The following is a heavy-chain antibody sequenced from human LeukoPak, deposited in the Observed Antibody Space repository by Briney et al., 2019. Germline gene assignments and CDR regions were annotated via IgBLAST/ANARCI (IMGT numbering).Heavy chain of an antibody. V-gene: IGHV3-7*01. D-gene: IGHD3-22*01. Sequence: PGGSLRLSCAASGFTFSSYWMSWVRQAPGKGLEWVANIKQDGSEKYYVDSVKGRFTISRDNAKNSLYLQMNSLRAEDTAVYYCARAHYYDSSEVLSSMSYAFDIWGQGTMVTVSS. CDR2: IKQDGSEK. J-gene: IGHJ3*02. CDR3: ARAHYYDSSEVLSSMSYAFDI. CDR1: GFTFSSYW.